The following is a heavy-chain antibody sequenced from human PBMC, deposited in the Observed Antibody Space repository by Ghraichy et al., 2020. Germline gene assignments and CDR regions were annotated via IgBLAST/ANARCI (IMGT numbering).Heavy chain of an antibody. J-gene: IGHJ4*02. CDR3: VRDHLYSRSPGDDFDY. CDR1: GFTFSSFW. D-gene: IGHD5-18*01. CDR2: IKSDGSRI. V-gene: IGHV3-74*01. Sequence: GESLNISCAVSGFTFSSFWMHWVRQTPEKGLVWVSRIKSDGSRIDYADSVKGRFTISRDNAKNTLYLQMNSLRAEDTAVYYCVRDHLYSRSPGDDFDYWGQGTLVTVSS.